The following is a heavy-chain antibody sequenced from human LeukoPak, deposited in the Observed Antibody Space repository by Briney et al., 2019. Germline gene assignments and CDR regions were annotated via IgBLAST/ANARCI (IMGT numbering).Heavy chain of an antibody. CDR2: ISGGGHNT. V-gene: IGHV3-23*01. J-gene: IGHJ4*02. CDR3: AKSEDRYFDY. Sequence: GGSLRLSCAASGFTFSSYTMTWVRQAPGMGLDWVSAISGGGHNTYFADSVKGRFTISRDNSKNTLYLQMNSLRAEDTAVYYCAKSEDRYFDYWGQGTLVTVSS. CDR1: GFTFSSYT.